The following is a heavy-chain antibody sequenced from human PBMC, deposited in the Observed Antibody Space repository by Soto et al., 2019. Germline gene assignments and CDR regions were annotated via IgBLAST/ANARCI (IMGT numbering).Heavy chain of an antibody. CDR3: ASEVGKVGYSSSSCDY. V-gene: IGHV1-2*02. Sequence: QVQLVQSGAEVKKPGASVKVSCKASGYTFTGHDMYWVRQAPGQGREWMGWINPNNGGTSYAQKFQGRVTMTTDTSISTAYMELSRLRSDDTAVYYCASEVGKVGYSSSSCDYWGQGTLVTVSS. D-gene: IGHD6-6*01. J-gene: IGHJ4*02. CDR2: INPNNGGT. CDR1: GYTFTGHD.